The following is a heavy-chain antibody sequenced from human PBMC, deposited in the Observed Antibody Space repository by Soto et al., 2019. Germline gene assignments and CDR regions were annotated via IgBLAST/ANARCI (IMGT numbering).Heavy chain of an antibody. CDR2: INPNSGGT. Sequence: ASVKVSCKASGYTFTGYYMHWVRQAPGQGLEWMGWINPNSGGTNYAQKFQGRVTMTRDTSISTAYMELSRLRSDDTAVYYCARDRAESYYYYGMDVWGQGTTVTVS. CDR3: ARDRAESYYYYGMDV. D-gene: IGHD3-10*01. CDR1: GYTFTGYY. J-gene: IGHJ6*02. V-gene: IGHV1-2*02.